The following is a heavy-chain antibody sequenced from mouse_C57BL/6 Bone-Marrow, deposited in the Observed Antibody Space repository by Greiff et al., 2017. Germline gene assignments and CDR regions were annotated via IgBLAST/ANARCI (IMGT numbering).Heavy chain of an antibody. V-gene: IGHV5-16*01. CDR3: ARETTDYFDY. D-gene: IGHD1-1*01. CDR2: INYDGSST. J-gene: IGHJ2*01. CDR1: GFTFSDYY. Sequence: EVNLVESEGGLVQPGSSMKLSCTASGFTFSDYYMAWVRQVPEKGLEWVANINYDGSSTYYLDSLKSRFIISRDNAKNILYLQMSSLKSEDTATYYCARETTDYFDYWGQGTTLTVSS.